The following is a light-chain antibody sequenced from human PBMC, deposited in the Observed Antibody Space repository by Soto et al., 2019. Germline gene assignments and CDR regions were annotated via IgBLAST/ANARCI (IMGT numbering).Light chain of an antibody. Sequence: QSALTQPPSASATPGQRVTISCSGSSSNIGSNTVNWYQQLPGTAPKLLIYNNNQRPSGIPDRLSGSKSGTSASLAISGLQSEDEADYYCAAWDDSLNGVLFGGGTKLTVL. CDR3: AAWDDSLNGVL. V-gene: IGLV1-44*01. J-gene: IGLJ3*02. CDR1: SSNIGSNT. CDR2: NNN.